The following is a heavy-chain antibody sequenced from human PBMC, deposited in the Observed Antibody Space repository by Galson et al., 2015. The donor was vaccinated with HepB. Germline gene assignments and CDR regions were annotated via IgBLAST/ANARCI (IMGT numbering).Heavy chain of an antibody. Sequence: SVKVSCKASGYTFTSYGISWVRQAPGQGPEWVGWISAYNGFTKYAQKLQGRVSVTTDKSTSTVFMEMRSLTSDDTGVYYCAGDQSPVGGSSGYEAFVIWGQGTMVTVSS. CDR1: GYTFTSYG. CDR3: AGDQSPVGGSSGYEAFVI. V-gene: IGHV1-18*01. CDR2: ISAYNGFT. J-gene: IGHJ3*02. D-gene: IGHD6-13*01.